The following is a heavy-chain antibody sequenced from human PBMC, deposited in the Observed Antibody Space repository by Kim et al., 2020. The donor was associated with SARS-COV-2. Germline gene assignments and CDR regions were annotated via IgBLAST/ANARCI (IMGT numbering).Heavy chain of an antibody. CDR2: CFS. Sequence: CFSDYAVSVKSRITINPDTSKNQFSLQLNSVTPEDTAVYYCARGAHYSVDYWGQGTLVTVSS. CDR3: ARGAHYSVDY. D-gene: IGHD5-18*01. J-gene: IGHJ4*02. V-gene: IGHV6-1*01.